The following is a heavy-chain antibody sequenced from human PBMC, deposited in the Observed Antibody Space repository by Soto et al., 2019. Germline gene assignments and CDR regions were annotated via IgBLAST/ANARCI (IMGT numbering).Heavy chain of an antibody. Sequence: SVKVSCKASGGTFSSYPISWVRQAPGQGLEWMGGIIPIFGTANYAQKFQGRVTITADESTSTAYMELRSVRSEDTAVYYCALNYYYDSSGYRPLSPWGQGTLVTVSS. J-gene: IGHJ5*02. CDR2: IIPIFGTA. V-gene: IGHV1-69*13. CDR3: ALNYYYDSSGYRPLSP. D-gene: IGHD3-22*01. CDR1: GGTFSSYP.